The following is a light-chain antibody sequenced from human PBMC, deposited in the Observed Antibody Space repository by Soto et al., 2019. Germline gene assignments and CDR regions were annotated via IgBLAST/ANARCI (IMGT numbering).Light chain of an antibody. CDR3: QQYGDSPRT. CDR2: GAS. J-gene: IGKJ5*01. Sequence: IVFAPAPCTPSLSPGERAPPSRRASQSINTNLAWYQQKPGQAPRLLIYGASTRATGIPGRFSGSGSGTDFTLTIARLEPEDFAVYYCQQYGDSPRTFGQGTRLEI. CDR1: QSINTN. V-gene: IGKV3-20*01.